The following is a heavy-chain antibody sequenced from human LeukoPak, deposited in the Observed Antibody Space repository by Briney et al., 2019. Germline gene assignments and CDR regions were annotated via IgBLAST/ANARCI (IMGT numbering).Heavy chain of an antibody. J-gene: IGHJ5*02. D-gene: IGHD5-12*01. CDR3: ARGFRVATIDWFDP. Sequence: GGSLRLSCTASGFTFSDYYMNWIRQAPGKGLEWVSYTSNSGSTKSYADSVEGRFTISRDNAKNSLYLQMNSLRAEDTAVYYCARGFRVATIDWFDPWGQGTLVTVSS. CDR2: TSNSGSTK. V-gene: IGHV3-11*01. CDR1: GFTFSDYY.